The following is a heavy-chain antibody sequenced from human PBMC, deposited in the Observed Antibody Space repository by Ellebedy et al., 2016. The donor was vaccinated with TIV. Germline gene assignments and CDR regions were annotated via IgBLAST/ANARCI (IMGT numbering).Heavy chain of an antibody. Sequence: GGSLRLSXGASGFIFSTCTMSWVRQAPGKGLEWVSAIEGRGETHYADSVKGRFTISRDNSKNTLYLQTDSPRADDTAIYYCAKDLRGGGLDYWGQGALVIVSS. CDR2: IEGRGET. D-gene: IGHD3-10*01. CDR3: AKDLRGGGLDY. CDR1: GFIFSTCT. V-gene: IGHV3-23*01. J-gene: IGHJ4*02.